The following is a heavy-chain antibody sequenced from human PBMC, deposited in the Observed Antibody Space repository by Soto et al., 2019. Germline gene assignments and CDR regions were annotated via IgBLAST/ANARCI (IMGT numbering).Heavy chain of an antibody. D-gene: IGHD3-3*01. CDR1: GFTFDDYA. Sequence: PGGSLRLSCAASGFTFDDYAMHWVRQAPGKGLEWVSGISWNSGSIGYADSVKGRFTISRDNAKNSLYLQMNSLRAEDTALYYCAKAAYDFRAWGYYYYYYYMDVWGKGTTVTVSS. CDR2: ISWNSGSI. CDR3: AKAAYDFRAWGYYYYYYYMDV. V-gene: IGHV3-9*01. J-gene: IGHJ6*03.